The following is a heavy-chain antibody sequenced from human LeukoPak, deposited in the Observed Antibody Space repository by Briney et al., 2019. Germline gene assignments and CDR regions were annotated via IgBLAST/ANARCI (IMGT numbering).Heavy chain of an antibody. V-gene: IGHV1-69*05. D-gene: IGHD3-3*01. CDR2: IIPIFGTA. CDR3: ARGPRTYDFWSPPRGYYYMDV. J-gene: IGHJ6*03. Sequence: SVKVSCTASGGTFSSYAISWVRQAPGQGLEWMGGIIPIFGTANYAQKFQGRVTITTDESTSTAYMELSSLRSEDTAVYYCARGPRTYDFWSPPRGYYYMDVWGKGTTVTVSS. CDR1: GGTFSSYA.